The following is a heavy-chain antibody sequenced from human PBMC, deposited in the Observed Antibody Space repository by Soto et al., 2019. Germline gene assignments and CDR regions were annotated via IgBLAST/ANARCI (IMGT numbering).Heavy chain of an antibody. CDR1: GYTFTSYY. CDR3: ARDQGEYSSGINDAFDI. V-gene: IGHV1-46*01. J-gene: IGHJ3*02. D-gene: IGHD6-19*01. CDR2: INPSGGST. Sequence: WASVKVSCKASGYTFTSYYMHWVRQAPGQGLEWMGIINPSGGSTSYAQKFQGRVTMTRDTSTSTVYMELSSLRSEDTAVYYCARDQGEYSSGINDAFDIWGQGTIVTVSS.